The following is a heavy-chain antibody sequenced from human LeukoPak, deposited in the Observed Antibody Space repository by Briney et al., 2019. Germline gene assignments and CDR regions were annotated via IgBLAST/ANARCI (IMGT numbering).Heavy chain of an antibody. CDR3: AKQLGYCSNGSCYFPY. D-gene: IGHD2-15*01. CDR1: GFTFSSSA. CDR2: ISNNGGYT. J-gene: IGHJ4*02. V-gene: IGHV3-23*01. Sequence: GGSLRLSCAASGFTFSSSAMSWVRQAPRKGLEWVSAISNNGGYTYYADSVQGRFTISRDNSKSTLCLQMNSLRAEDTAVYYCAKQLGYCSNGSCYFPYWGQGTLVTVSS.